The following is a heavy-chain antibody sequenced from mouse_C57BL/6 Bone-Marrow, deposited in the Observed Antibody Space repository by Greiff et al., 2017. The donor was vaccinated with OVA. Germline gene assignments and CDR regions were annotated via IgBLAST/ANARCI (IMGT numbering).Heavy chain of an antibody. Sequence: EVQVVESGEGLVKPGGSLKLSCAASGFTFSSYAMSWVRQTPEKRLEWVAYISDGGSYTYYPDNVKGRFTISRDNAKINLYLQMSHLKSEDTAMYYCARPSTMITRRGFAYWGQGTLVSVSA. D-gene: IGHD2-4*01. CDR3: ARPSTMITRRGFAY. CDR1: GFTFSSYA. V-gene: IGHV5-4*01. J-gene: IGHJ3*01. CDR2: ISDGGSYT.